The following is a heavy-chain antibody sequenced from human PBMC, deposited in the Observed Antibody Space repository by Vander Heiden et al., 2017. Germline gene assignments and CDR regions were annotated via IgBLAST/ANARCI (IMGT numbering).Heavy chain of an antibody. J-gene: IGHJ4*02. V-gene: IGHV3-21*01. D-gene: IGHD3-10*01. CDR2: ISNSSSYI. Sequence: EVQLVECGGGLVKPGGALRLSCAASGFPFSSYSMNWVRQAPGKGLEWVVSISNSSSYIYYADSVKGRFTISRDNAKNSLYLQMNSLRAEDTAVYYCARDRYYYGSGNYGDWGQGTLVTVSS. CDR1: GFPFSSYS. CDR3: ARDRYYYGSGNYGD.